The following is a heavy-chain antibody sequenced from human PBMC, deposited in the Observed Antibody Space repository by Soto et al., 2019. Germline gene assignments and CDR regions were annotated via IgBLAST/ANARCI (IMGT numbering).Heavy chain of an antibody. D-gene: IGHD3-22*01. V-gene: IGHV3-7*03. Sequence: PXVSLRLSCAASGFTFSSYWMSWVRQAPGRGLEWMANIKYDGSEKYYVDSVKGRLTISRDNAKNSLYLQMNSLRAEDTAVYYCASSPHKDSRPDYWGQGTLVTVSS. J-gene: IGHJ4*02. CDR1: GFTFSSYW. CDR3: ASSPHKDSRPDY. CDR2: IKYDGSEK.